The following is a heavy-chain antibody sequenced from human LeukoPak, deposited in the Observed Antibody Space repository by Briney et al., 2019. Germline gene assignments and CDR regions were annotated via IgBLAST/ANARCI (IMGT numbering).Heavy chain of an antibody. V-gene: IGHV3-23*01. J-gene: IGHJ4*02. CDR2: ISGGGEWI. Sequence: PGGSLRLSCAASGFTFGSFSMNWVRQAPGKGLEWVSAISGGGEWIFYTDSVKGRFTISRDNSRNTLYLQINSLRAEDTAVYYCAKDGSWAVAAYWGQGTLVTVSS. CDR1: GFTFGSFS. CDR3: AKDGSWAVAAY. D-gene: IGHD6-19*01.